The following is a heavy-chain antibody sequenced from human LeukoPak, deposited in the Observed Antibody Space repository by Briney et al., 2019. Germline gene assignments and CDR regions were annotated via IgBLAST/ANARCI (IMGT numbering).Heavy chain of an antibody. CDR3: ARSGIAAAGKWDLAEYFQH. CDR1: GYTFTSYG. CDR2: ISAYNGNT. D-gene: IGHD6-13*01. V-gene: IGHV1-18*01. Sequence: ASVKVSCKASGYTFTSYGISWVRQAPGQGLEWMGWISAYNGNTNYAQKLQGRVTMTTDTSTGTAYMELRSLRSDDTAVYYCARSGIAAAGKWDLAEYFQHWGQGTLVTVSS. J-gene: IGHJ1*01.